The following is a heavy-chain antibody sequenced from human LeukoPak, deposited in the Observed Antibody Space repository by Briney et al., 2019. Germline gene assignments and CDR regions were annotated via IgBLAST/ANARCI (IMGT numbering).Heavy chain of an antibody. CDR3: GTGVIITEGWD. CDR2: IYHSGST. J-gene: IGHJ4*02. V-gene: IGHV4-30-2*01. CDR1: GGSISSGGYS. Sequence: SETLSLTCAVSGGSISSGGYSWSWIRQPPGKGLEWIGYIYHSGSTYYNPSLKSRVTISVDTSKNQFSLKLNSMTAADTAVYYCGTGVIITEGWDWGQGTLVTVSS. D-gene: IGHD3-22*01.